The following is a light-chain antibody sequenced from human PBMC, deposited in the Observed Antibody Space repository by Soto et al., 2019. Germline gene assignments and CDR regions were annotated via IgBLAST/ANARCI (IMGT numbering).Light chain of an antibody. J-gene: IGKJ1*01. CDR1: QTISSW. Sequence: DIQMTQSPSTLSGSVGAXVTITCRASQTISSWLAWYQQKPGKAPKILIYKASTLKSGVPSRFSGSGSGTECTLTISSLQPDDVATYYCQHYNSYSEALGQGTKVDIK. V-gene: IGKV1-5*03. CDR2: KAS. CDR3: QHYNSYSEA.